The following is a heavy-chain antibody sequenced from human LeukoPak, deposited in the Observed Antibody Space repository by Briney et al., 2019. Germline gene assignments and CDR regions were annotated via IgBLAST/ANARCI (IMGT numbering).Heavy chain of an antibody. CDR1: GFTVSSNY. Sequence: GGSLRLSCAASGFTVSSNYMSWVRQAPGKGLEWVSVIYSGGSTYYADSVKGRFTISRDNSKNTLYLQMNSLRAEDTAVYYCARPSGDYYDSSGLDYWGQGTLVTVSS. J-gene: IGHJ4*02. CDR2: IYSGGST. V-gene: IGHV3-53*01. D-gene: IGHD3-22*01. CDR3: ARPSGDYYDSSGLDY.